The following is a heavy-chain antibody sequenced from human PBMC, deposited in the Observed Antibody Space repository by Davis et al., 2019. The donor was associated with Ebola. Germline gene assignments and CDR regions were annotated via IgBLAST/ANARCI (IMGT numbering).Heavy chain of an antibody. D-gene: IGHD3-10*01. J-gene: IGHJ4*02. CDR2: VFSGGST. CDR1: GIDVTSNY. CDR3: ASGYKSGPPVHY. V-gene: IGHV3-53*01. Sequence: GESLKISCAASGIDVTSNYMTWVRQAPGKGLELVSIVFSGGSTYYADSARGRFTIPRDNSKNTVILQMNRLRVDDSAIYYCASGYKSGPPVHYWGQGTLVTVYS.